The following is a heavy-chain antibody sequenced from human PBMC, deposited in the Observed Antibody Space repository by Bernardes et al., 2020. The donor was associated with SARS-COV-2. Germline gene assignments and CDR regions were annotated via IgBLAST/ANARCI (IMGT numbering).Heavy chain of an antibody. Sequence: GGSLRLSCAASGFTFSSYGMHWVRQAPGKGLEWVAVISYDGSNKYYADSVKGRFTISRDNSKNTLYLQMNSLRAEGTAVYYCAKVQGRWGYFDYWGQGTLCTVCS. CDR2: ISYDGSNK. CDR3: AKVQGRWGYFDY. CDR1: GFTFSSYG. J-gene: IGHJ4*02. V-gene: IGHV3-30*18. D-gene: IGHD3-10*01.